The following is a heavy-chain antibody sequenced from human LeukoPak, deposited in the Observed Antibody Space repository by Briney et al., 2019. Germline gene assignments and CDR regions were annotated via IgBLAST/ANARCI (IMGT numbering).Heavy chain of an antibody. CDR3: ARVNTMVRGLAGVGFDP. CDR1: GGSISSYY. J-gene: IGHJ5*02. Sequence: PSETLSLTCTVSGGSISSYYWSWIRQPPGKGLEWIGYIYYSGSTNYNPSLKSRVTISVDTSKNQFSLKLSSVTAADTAVYYCARVNTMVRGLAGVGFDPWGQGTLVTVSS. D-gene: IGHD3-10*01. CDR2: IYYSGST. V-gene: IGHV4-59*01.